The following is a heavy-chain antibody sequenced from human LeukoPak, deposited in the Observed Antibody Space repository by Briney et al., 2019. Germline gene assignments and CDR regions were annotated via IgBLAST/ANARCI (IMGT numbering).Heavy chain of an antibody. CDR3: AKLFGVVIGRSD. V-gene: IGHV3-23*01. CDR1: GFTFSSYA. CDR2: ISGSGGST. D-gene: IGHD3-3*01. Sequence: PGGSLRLSCAASGFTFSSYAMSWVRQAPGKGLEWVSAISGSGGSTYYADSVKGRFTISRDNSKNTLYLRMNSLRAEDTAVYYCAKLFGVVIGRSDWGQGTLVTVSS. J-gene: IGHJ4*02.